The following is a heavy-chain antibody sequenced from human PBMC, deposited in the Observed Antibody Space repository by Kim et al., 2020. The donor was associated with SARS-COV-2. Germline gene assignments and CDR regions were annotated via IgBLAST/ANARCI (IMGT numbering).Heavy chain of an antibody. V-gene: IGHV3-23*01. J-gene: IGHJ3*02. CDR3: AKGPDEYNWNDDHYDILTGQYRGWGAFDI. D-gene: IGHD3-9*01. CDR1: GFTFSSYA. Sequence: GGSLRLSCAASGFTFSSYAMSWVRQAPGKGLEWVSAISGSGGSTYYADSVKGRFTISRDNSKNTLYLQMNSLRAEDTAVYYCAKGPDEYNWNDDHYDILTGQYRGWGAFDIWGQGTMVTVSS. CDR2: ISGSGGST.